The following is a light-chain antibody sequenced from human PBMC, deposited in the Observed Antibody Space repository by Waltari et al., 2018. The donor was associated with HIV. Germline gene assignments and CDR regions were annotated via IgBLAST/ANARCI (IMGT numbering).Light chain of an antibody. Sequence: SYVLTQPPSLSVAPGQTATITCGGATIARKSVHWYQQKPGQAPILVIFDDDDRPSGIPDVFSGSNSGNTATLTITRVEAGHEADYYCQVWDMDADLPIFGGGTTLTVL. CDR1: TIARKS. CDR3: QVWDMDADLPI. J-gene: IGLJ2*01. V-gene: IGLV3-21*02. CDR2: DDD.